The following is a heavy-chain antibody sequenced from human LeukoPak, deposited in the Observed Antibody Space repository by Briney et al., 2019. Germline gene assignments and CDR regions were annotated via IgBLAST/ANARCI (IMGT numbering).Heavy chain of an antibody. D-gene: IGHD2-15*01. CDR1: GYSFTSYD. CDR3: ASQGFYCRGGSCCLARLLDI. CDR2: MNPNIGNT. V-gene: IGHV1-8*01. J-gene: IGHJ3*02. Sequence: ASLKVSCKASGYSFTSYDINWVRHATGEGLEWMGWMNPNIGNTGYAQKFQGKVTMTRNTSISTAYMELSSLRSEDTAVYYCASQGFYCRGGSCCLARLLDIWGQGTMVTVSS.